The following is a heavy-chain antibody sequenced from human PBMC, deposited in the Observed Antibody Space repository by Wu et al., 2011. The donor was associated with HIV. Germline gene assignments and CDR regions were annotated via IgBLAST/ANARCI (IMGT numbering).Heavy chain of an antibody. V-gene: IGHV1-69*11. CDR1: GGNFRFYV. CDR2: INPSLGSA. J-gene: IGHJ6*03. Sequence: QVQLVQSGAEVKKPGSSVKVSCKVSGGNFRFYVISWVRQAPGQGLEWMGRINPSLGSANYAQKFQGRVTITADESTSTAYMEVSSVRSEDTAVYYCGRESHDHVWGSYRRDNRTGDYMDVWGKGTTV. D-gene: IGHD3-16*02. CDR3: GRESHDHVWGSYRRDNRTGDYMDV.